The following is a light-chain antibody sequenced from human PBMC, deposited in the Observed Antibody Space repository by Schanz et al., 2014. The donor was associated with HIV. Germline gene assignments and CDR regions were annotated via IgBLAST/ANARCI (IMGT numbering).Light chain of an antibody. CDR1: SSDVGGYNF. V-gene: IGLV2-23*02. CDR2: EVT. J-gene: IGLJ2*01. CDR3: CSHAGSSTWV. Sequence: QSALTQPASVSGSPGQSITISCTGTSSDVGGYNFVSWYQQHPGKAPKLLIYEVTKWPSGVPDRFSGSKSGTSASLAITGLQAEDEADYYCCSHAGSSTWVFGGGTKVTVL.